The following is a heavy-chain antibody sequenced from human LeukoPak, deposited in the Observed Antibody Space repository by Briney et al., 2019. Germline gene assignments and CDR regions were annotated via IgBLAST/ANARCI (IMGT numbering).Heavy chain of an antibody. CDR1: GYSFTSHC. V-gene: IGHV5-51*01. CDR3: ARHTVAGPYYYDY. D-gene: IGHD2-15*01. Sequence: GESLKISCKGSGYSFTSHCIVCVRRIPGKGLEWMGIIHPDDSDTRYSPSFQGQVTISADKSISTAYLQWRSLKASDTAMYYCARHTVAGPYYYDYWGQGTLVTVS. J-gene: IGHJ4*02. CDR2: IHPDDSDT.